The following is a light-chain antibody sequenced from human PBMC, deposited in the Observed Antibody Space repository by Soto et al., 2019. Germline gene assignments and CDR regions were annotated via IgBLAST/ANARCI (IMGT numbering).Light chain of an antibody. CDR3: SSYGGGDTFHVI. J-gene: IGLJ2*01. CDR2: GNS. Sequence: QSVLTQPPSVSGAPGQRVTISCTGSSSNIGAGYDVHWYQQLPGTAPKLLIYGNSNRPSGVPDRFSGSKSGTSASLAITGLQADDEAVYYCSSYGGGDTFHVIFGGGTKLTVL. CDR1: SSNIGAGYD. V-gene: IGLV1-40*01.